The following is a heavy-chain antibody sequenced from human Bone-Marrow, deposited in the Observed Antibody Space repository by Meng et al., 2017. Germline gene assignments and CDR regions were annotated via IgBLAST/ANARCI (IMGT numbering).Heavy chain of an antibody. CDR1: GFTVSSNY. CDR2: IYSGGST. CDR3: ARGGFQVNGLLWFGELWYYFDY. Sequence: GESLKISCAASGFTVSSNYMSWVRQAPGKGLEWVSVIYSGGSTYYADSVKGRFTISRHNSKNTLYLQMNSLRAEDTAVYYCARGGFQVNGLLWFGELWYYFDYWGQGTLVTVSS. J-gene: IGHJ4*02. D-gene: IGHD3-10*01. V-gene: IGHV3-53*04.